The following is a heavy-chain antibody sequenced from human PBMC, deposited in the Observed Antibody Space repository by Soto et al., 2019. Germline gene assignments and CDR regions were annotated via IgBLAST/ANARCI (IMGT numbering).Heavy chain of an antibody. CDR3: AKRGDYSDSSGYPTRYFDY. CDR1: GFTFSSYS. D-gene: IGHD3-22*01. V-gene: IGHV3-48*01. Sequence: GGSLRLSCAASGFTFSSYSMNWVRQAPGKGLEWVSYISSSSSTIYYADSVKGRFTISRDNSKNTLYLQMNSLRAEDTAVYYCAKRGDYSDSSGYPTRYFDYWGQGTLVTVSS. CDR2: ISSSSSTI. J-gene: IGHJ4*02.